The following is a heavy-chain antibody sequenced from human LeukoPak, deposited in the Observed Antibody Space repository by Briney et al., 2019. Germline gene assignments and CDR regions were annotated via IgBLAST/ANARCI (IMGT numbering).Heavy chain of an antibody. Sequence: SETLSLTCTVSGGSISTYYWSWIRQPPGKGLEWIGYIYHSGSTYYNPSLKSRVTISVDRSKNQFSLKLSSVTAADTAVYYCARGSYYYGSGSYSSGAFDIWGQGTMVTVSS. V-gene: IGHV4-59*12. CDR3: ARGSYYYGSGSYSSGAFDI. D-gene: IGHD3-10*01. J-gene: IGHJ3*02. CDR1: GGSISTYY. CDR2: IYHSGST.